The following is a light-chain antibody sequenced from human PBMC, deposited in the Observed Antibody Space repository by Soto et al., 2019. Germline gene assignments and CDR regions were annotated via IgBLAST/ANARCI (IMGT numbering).Light chain of an antibody. CDR3: QQTYSTPNT. CDR2: AAS. J-gene: IGKJ2*01. CDR1: QSISSH. Sequence: DIQMTQSPSSLSASVGDRVTITCRASQSISSHLNWYQHKPGKAPKLLIYAASSLQSGVPSRFSGSGSATDFTLTISSLQPEDFATYFCQQTYSTPNTFGQGTKLEIK. V-gene: IGKV1-39*01.